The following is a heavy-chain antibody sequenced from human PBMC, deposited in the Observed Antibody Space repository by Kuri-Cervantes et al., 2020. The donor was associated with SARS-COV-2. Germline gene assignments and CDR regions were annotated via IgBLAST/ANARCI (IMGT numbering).Heavy chain of an antibody. V-gene: IGHV1-69*10. D-gene: IGHD5/OR15-5a*01. CDR2: IMPALGIP. J-gene: IGHJ4*02. Sequence: KISCKGSGYSFTSYWIGWVRQAPGQGLEWMGGIMPALGIPNYAQKFRGRVTITAETSTTTAYLDLTGLKSEDTALYYCASDGVSRSLSLDFWGQGTLVTVSS. CDR3: ASDGVSRSLSLDF. CDR1: GYSFTSYW.